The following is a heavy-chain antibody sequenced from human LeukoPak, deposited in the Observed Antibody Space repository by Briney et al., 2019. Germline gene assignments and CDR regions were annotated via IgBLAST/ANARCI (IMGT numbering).Heavy chain of an antibody. D-gene: IGHD3-3*01. CDR3: TRDYDFWSGYYIGKDY. V-gene: IGHV3-49*04. Sequence: GGSLRLSCTASGFTFGDYAMSWVRQAPGKGLEWVGFIRSKAYGGTTEYAASVKGRFTISRDDSKNIAYLQMNSLKTEDTAVYYCTRDYDFWSGYYIGKDYWGQGTLVTVSS. CDR2: IRSKAYGGTT. J-gene: IGHJ4*02. CDR1: GFTFGDYA.